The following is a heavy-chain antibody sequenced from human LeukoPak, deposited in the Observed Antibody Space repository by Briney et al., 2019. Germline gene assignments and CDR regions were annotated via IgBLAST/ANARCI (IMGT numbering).Heavy chain of an antibody. CDR3: ARSRLAVADSYYFDY. CDR1: GGTFSSYA. CDR2: IIPIFGTA. D-gene: IGHD6-19*01. V-gene: IGHV1-69*01. J-gene: IGHJ4*02. Sequence: SVKVSCKASGGTFSSYAISWVRQAPGQGLEWMGGIIPIFGTANYAQKFQGRVTITADEPTSTAYMELSSLRSEDTAVYYCARSRLAVADSYYFDYWGQGTLVTVSS.